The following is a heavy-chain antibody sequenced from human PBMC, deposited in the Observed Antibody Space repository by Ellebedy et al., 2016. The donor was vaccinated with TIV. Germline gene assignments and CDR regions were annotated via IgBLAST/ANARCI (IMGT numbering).Heavy chain of an antibody. CDR2: IKQDGSEK. CDR1: GFTFSNYW. Sequence: GASLKISXAASGFTFSNYWMHWVRQAPGKGLEWVANIKQDGSEKYYVGSVKGRFTISRDNAKNSLYLQMNSLRAEGTAVYYCARRYFDLWGRGTLVTVSS. CDR3: ARRYFDL. V-gene: IGHV3-7*04. J-gene: IGHJ2*01.